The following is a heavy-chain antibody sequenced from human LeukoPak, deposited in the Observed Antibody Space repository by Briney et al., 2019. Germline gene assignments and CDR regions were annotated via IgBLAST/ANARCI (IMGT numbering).Heavy chain of an antibody. CDR2: IRFGGNEK. CDR3: AREEQGGRAAFDY. V-gene: IGHV3-30*02. Sequence: PGGSLRLSCAASGFTFSTSDMHWVRQAPGEGLEWVAFIRFGGNEKYHADSVKGRFTVSRDNSKNTLYLQMNSLRAEDTAVYYCAREEQGGRAAFDYWGQGTLVTVSS. J-gene: IGHJ4*02. D-gene: IGHD1/OR15-1a*01. CDR1: GFTFSTSD.